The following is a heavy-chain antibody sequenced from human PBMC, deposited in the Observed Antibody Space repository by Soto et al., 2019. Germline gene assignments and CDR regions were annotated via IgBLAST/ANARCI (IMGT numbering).Heavy chain of an antibody. V-gene: IGHV4-30-4*01. CDR3: ARGQDNYDSSVSP. D-gene: IGHD3-22*01. J-gene: IGHJ5*02. CDR1: GGSISSGDYY. CDR2: IYYSGST. Sequence: LSLTCIVSGGSISSGDYYWSWIRQPPGKGLEWIGYIYYSGSTYYNPSLKSRVTISVDTSKNQFSLKLSSVTAADTAVYYCARGQDNYDSSVSPWGQGTLVTVS.